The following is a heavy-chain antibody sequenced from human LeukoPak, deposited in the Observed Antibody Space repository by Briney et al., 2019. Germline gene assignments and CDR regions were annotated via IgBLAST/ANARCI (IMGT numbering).Heavy chain of an antibody. CDR3: ARSSSITMVRGVISHYFDY. V-gene: IGHV3-21*01. J-gene: IGHJ4*02. CDR2: ISSSSSYI. D-gene: IGHD3-10*01. CDR1: GFTFSSYS. Sequence: GGSLRLSCAASGFTFSSYSMNWVRQAPGKRLEWVSSISSSSSYIYYADSVKGRFTISRDNAKNSLYLQMNSLRAEDTAVYYCARSSSITMVRGVISHYFDYWGQGTLVTVSS.